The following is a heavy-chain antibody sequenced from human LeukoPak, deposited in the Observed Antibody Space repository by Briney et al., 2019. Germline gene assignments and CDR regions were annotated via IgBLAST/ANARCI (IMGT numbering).Heavy chain of an antibody. CDR1: GGTFISYA. CDR3: ARVGYSGYDMWGFSDY. CDR2: IIPICGTA. Sequence: ASVKVSCKASGGTFISYAISWVRQAPGQGLEWMGGIIPICGTANYAQKFQGRVTITADESTSTAYMGLSSLRSEDTAVYYCARVGYSGYDMWGFSDYWGQGTLVTVSS. J-gene: IGHJ4*02. V-gene: IGHV1-69*13. D-gene: IGHD5-12*01.